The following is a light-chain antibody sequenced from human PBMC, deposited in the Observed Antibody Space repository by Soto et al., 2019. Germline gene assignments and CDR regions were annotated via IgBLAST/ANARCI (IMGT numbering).Light chain of an antibody. CDR1: SYNIEASYD. Sequence: QSVLTQPPSVSGAPGQRVTISCTGNSYNIEASYDVHWHQQLPGTAQRLLINANTNRPSGVPDRFSGSKSGTSASLAISGLQAEDEGDYFCQSYDSRLSDYVFGTGTKVTVL. V-gene: IGLV1-40*01. CDR3: QSYDSRLSDYV. CDR2: ANT. J-gene: IGLJ1*01.